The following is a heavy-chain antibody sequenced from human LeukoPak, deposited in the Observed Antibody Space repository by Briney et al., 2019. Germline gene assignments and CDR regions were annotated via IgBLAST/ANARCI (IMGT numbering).Heavy chain of an antibody. J-gene: IGHJ6*02. CDR3: ARDRSYDSSGYYQGRYYYGMDV. V-gene: IGHV3-7*01. CDR2: IKQDGSEK. Sequence: PGGSLRLSCVASGFTFSSYWMSWVRQAPGKGLEWVANIKQDGSEKYYVDSVKGRFTISRDNAKNSLYLQMNSLRAEDTAVYYCARDRSYDSSGYYQGRYYYGMDVWGQGTTVTVSS. D-gene: IGHD3-22*01. CDR1: GFTFSSYW.